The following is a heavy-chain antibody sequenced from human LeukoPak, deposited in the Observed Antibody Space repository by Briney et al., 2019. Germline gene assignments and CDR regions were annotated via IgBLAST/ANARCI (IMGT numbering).Heavy chain of an antibody. V-gene: IGHV3-74*01. J-gene: IGHJ4*02. CDR3: ARDLGYCSGGSCYDLFDY. CDR2: ILSDGSSS. Sequence: GGSLRLSCAVSGFTFSSYWMHWVRQAPGKGLVWVSRILSDGSSSTYADSVKGRFTISRDNAKNTLYLQMNSLRGEDTAVYYCARDLGYCSGGSCYDLFDYWGQGTLVTVSS. D-gene: IGHD2-15*01. CDR1: GFTFSSYW.